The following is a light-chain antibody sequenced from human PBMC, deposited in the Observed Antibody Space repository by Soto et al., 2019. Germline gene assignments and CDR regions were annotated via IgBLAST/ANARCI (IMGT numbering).Light chain of an antibody. CDR2: VAF. CDR3: QQYGAPPFT. CDR1: QNIDGNF. V-gene: IGKV3-20*01. J-gene: IGKJ4*01. Sequence: EIVLTQSPGTLSLSPGERATLSCRASQNIDGNFLVWRQQKPGQAPRLLINVAFTRATGIPDRFSGSGSGTDFTITISRLEPEDFAVYYCQQYGAPPFTFGGGTKVEIK.